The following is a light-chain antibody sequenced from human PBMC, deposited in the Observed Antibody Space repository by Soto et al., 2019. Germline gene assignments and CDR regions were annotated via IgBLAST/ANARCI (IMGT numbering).Light chain of an antibody. J-gene: IGKJ1*01. Sequence: DIQMTQSPSTLCACVGDRVTITCRASQSISSWLAWYQQKPGKAPKLLSYKASSLESGVPSRFSGSGSGTEFTLTISSLQPDDFATYYCQQYNSYPWTFGQGTKVDIK. CDR3: QQYNSYPWT. CDR1: QSISSW. CDR2: KAS. V-gene: IGKV1-5*03.